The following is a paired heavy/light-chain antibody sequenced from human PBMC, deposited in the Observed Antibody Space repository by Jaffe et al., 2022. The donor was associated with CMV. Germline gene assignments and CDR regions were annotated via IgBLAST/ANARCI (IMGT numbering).Heavy chain of an antibody. Sequence: EVSLEESGGGLIQPGESLRLSCAASGFSVSSNYMTWVRQAPGKGLEWVSVIYAGGHAFYADSVKGRFTISKDNSKNTLYLQMNSLTAEDTAVYFCARDKTYGYYWYLDVWGRGTQVTVSS. V-gene: IGHV3-53*01. CDR1: GFSVSSNY. J-gene: IGHJ2*01. CDR2: IYAGGHA. CDR3: ARDKTYGYYWYLDV. D-gene: IGHD5-18*01.
Light chain of an antibody. CDR1: SSDVGSYNL. CDR2: EVT. Sequence: QSALTQPASVSGSPGQSITISCTGTSSDVGSYNLVSWYKQHPGEAPKLIIYEVTKWPSGISNRFSGSKSGNTASLTVSGLQPEDGGDYYCCSYGGSDWPYVFGTGTKVTVL. CDR3: CSYGGSDWPYV. J-gene: IGLJ1*01. V-gene: IGLV2-23*02.